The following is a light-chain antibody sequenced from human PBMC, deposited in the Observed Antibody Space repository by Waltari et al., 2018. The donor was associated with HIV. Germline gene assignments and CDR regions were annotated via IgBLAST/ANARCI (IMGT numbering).Light chain of an antibody. CDR2: EVN. Sequence: QSALTQPPSASGSRGQSVTIPCTGTSSAVGAYNYVSWYQQYPGMAPKLIIYEVNNRPSGVPDRFSGSKSGNTASLTVSGLQAEDEADFYCSSYAGSAVVFGGGTKLTVL. J-gene: IGLJ2*01. V-gene: IGLV2-8*01. CDR3: SSYAGSAVV. CDR1: SSAVGAYNY.